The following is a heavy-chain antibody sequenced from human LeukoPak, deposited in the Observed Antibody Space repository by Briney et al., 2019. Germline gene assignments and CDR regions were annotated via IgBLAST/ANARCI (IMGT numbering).Heavy chain of an antibody. CDR3: AKGGRFGGTSWFDP. J-gene: IGHJ5*02. Sequence: GGSLILSCAASDFIFSSFAMTWVRPAPGKGLEGVSLISGSGGSTAYADSVKGRFTISRDNSKNTLFLQMNSLRVEDTAVYYCAKGGRFGGTSWFDPWGQGTLVTVSS. D-gene: IGHD4-23*01. V-gene: IGHV3-23*01. CDR2: ISGSGGST. CDR1: DFIFSSFA.